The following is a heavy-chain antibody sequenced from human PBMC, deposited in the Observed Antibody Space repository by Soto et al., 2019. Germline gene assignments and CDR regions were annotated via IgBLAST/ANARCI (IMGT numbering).Heavy chain of an antibody. V-gene: IGHV3-33*05. CDR2: TSYDGSNN. CDR3: ARWGTTGGLDV. Sequence: QVQLVESGVGVVQPGTSLRLSCVGSGFTFRSYVIHWVRQAPGKGLEWVALTSYDGSNNFYGDSVKGRFTISRHNSRNTVELQMDSLRFEDTALYYCARWGTTGGLDVWGQGTLVSVSS. CDR1: GFTFRSYV. D-gene: IGHD3-16*01. J-gene: IGHJ4*02.